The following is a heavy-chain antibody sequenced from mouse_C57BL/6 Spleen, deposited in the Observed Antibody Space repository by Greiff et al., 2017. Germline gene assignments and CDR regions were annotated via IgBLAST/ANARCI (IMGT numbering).Heavy chain of an antibody. Sequence: VQLQQPGAELVRPGSSVKLSCKASGYSFTDYNMNWVKQSNGKSLEWIGVINPNYGTTSYNQKFKGKATLTVDQSSSTAYMQLNSLTSEDSAVYYCATYDSWFAYWGQGTLVTVSA. V-gene: IGHV1-39*01. CDR2: INPNYGTT. CDR3: ATYDSWFAY. CDR1: GYSFTDYN. J-gene: IGHJ3*01. D-gene: IGHD2-12*01.